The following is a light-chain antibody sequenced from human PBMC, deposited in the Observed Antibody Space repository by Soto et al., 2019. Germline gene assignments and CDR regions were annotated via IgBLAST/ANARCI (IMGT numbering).Light chain of an antibody. Sequence: QSALTQPASVSGSPGQSITISCTGTSSDVGGYNYVCWFQQHPGKAPKLMIYDVGNRPSGVSNRFSGSKSGNTASLTISGLQDEDEADYYCSSYTSSSTHVVFGGGTQLTVL. J-gene: IGLJ2*01. CDR1: SSDVGGYNY. CDR3: SSYTSSSTHVV. CDR2: DVG. V-gene: IGLV2-14*01.